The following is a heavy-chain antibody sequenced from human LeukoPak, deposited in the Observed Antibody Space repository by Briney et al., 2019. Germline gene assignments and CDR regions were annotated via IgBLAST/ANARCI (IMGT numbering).Heavy chain of an antibody. CDR1: GGTFSSYA. CDR3: ARDRSTVTNWFDP. J-gene: IGHJ5*02. D-gene: IGHD4-17*01. CDR2: IIPIFGTA. V-gene: IGHV1-69*13. Sequence: SVKVSCKASGGTFSSYAISWVRQAPGQGLEWMGGIIPIFGTANYAQKFQGRVTITADEFTSTAYMELSSLRSEDTAVYYCARDRSTVTNWFDPWGQGTLVTVSS.